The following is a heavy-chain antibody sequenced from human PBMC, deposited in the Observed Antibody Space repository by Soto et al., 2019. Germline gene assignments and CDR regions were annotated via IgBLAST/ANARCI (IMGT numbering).Heavy chain of an antibody. V-gene: IGHV4-31*03. CDR3: ARDRGSYGMDV. CDR2: VSPSGTT. CDR1: GDSISVGYY. Sequence: QVQLQESGPGLVKPSQTLSLTCTVSGDSISVGYYWSWIRQHPGKGLEWIGYVSPSGTTYYNPSLKSRVSISTDTSKNQFSLEVSSVTAADPAVYYCARDRGSYGMDVWGQGTTVTVSS. J-gene: IGHJ6*02.